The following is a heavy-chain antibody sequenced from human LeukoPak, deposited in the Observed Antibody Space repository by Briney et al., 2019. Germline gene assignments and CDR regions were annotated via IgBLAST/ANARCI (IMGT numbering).Heavy chain of an antibody. CDR2: IYPGDSDT. Sequence: GESLKLSCKGSGYSLISYWIGWVRPMPRKGLEWMGIIYPGDSDTRYSPSFQGQVTISADKSISTAYLQWSSLKASDTAMYYCARAGYCTNGVCYTFDYWGQGTLVTVSS. D-gene: IGHD2-8*01. CDR1: GYSLISYW. J-gene: IGHJ4*02. CDR3: ARAGYCTNGVCYTFDY. V-gene: IGHV5-51*01.